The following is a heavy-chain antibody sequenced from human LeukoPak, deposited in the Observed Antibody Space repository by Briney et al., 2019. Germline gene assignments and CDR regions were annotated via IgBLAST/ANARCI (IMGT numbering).Heavy chain of an antibody. V-gene: IGHV3-21*01. Sequence: GGSLRLSCAASGFTFSSYSMNWVRQAPGKGLEWVSSISSSSSYIYYADSVKGRFTISRDNAKNSLYLQMNSLRAEDTAVYYCARVHYYGSGSYQPPHFDYWGQGTPVTVSS. CDR3: ARVHYYGSGSYQPPHFDY. D-gene: IGHD3-10*01. J-gene: IGHJ4*02. CDR2: ISSSSSYI. CDR1: GFTFSSYS.